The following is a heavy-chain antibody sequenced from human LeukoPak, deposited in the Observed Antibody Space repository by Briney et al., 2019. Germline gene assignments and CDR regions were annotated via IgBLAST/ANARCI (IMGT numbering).Heavy chain of an antibody. CDR3: ATGYIFDY. D-gene: IGHD6-13*01. Sequence: GRSLRLSCAASGFTFSSYAMSWVRQAPGKGLEWVSAISGSGGSTYYADSVKGRFTISRDNSKDTLSLQMNSLRAEDTAVYYCATGYIFDYWGQGTLVTVSS. CDR2: ISGSGGST. CDR1: GFTFSSYA. V-gene: IGHV3-23*01. J-gene: IGHJ4*02.